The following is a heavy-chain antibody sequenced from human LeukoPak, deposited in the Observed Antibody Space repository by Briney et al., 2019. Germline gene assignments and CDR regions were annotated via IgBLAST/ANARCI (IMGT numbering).Heavy chain of an antibody. J-gene: IGHJ3*02. V-gene: IGHV4-34*01. CDR2: INHSGST. D-gene: IGHD3-16*01. CDR1: GGSFSGYY. CDR3: ARHTNDLVLAGAFDI. Sequence: KSSETLSLTCAVYGGSFSGYYWSWIRQPPGKGLEWIGEINHSGSTNCNPSLKSRVTISVDTSKNQFSLKLSSVTAADTAVYYCARHTNDLVLAGAFDIWGQGTMVTVSS.